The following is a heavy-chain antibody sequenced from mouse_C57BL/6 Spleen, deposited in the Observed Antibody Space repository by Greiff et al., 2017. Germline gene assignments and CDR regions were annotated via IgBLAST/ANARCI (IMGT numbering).Heavy chain of an antibody. CDR2: IYPGDGDT. CDR3: ARKGDDGYLYWYFDV. CDR1: GYAFSSSW. D-gene: IGHD2-3*01. V-gene: IGHV1-82*01. Sequence: VQLQQSGPELVKPGASVKISCKASGYAFSSSWMNWVKQRPGKGLEWIGRIYPGDGDTNYNGKFKGKATLTADKSSSTAYMQLSSLTSEDSAVYFCARKGDDGYLYWYFDVWGTGTTVTVSS. J-gene: IGHJ1*03.